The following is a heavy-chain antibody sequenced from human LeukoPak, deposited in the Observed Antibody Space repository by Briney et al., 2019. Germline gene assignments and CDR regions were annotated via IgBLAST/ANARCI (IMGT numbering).Heavy chain of an antibody. CDR1: GFTFSGYS. CDR3: ARDELYGADFDY. J-gene: IGHJ4*02. V-gene: IGHV3-7*01. D-gene: IGHD4-17*01. CDR2: IKQDGSEK. Sequence: PGGSLRLSCAASGFTFSGYSMNWVRQAPGKGLEWVANIKQDGSEKYYVDSVKGRFTISRDNAKNSLYLQMNSLRAEDTAVYYCARDELYGADFDYWGQGTLVTVSS.